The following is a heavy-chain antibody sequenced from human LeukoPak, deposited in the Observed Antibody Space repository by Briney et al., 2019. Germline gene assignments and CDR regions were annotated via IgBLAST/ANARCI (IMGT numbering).Heavy chain of an antibody. Sequence: SGSGDSTYYADSVKGRFTTSRDNSMHTVSLQMNSLRVEDTAVYYCARADGYNSNYWYFDLWGRGTLVTVSS. CDR3: ARADGYNSNYWYFDL. V-gene: IGHV3-23*01. J-gene: IGHJ2*01. CDR2: SGSGDST. D-gene: IGHD1-1*01.